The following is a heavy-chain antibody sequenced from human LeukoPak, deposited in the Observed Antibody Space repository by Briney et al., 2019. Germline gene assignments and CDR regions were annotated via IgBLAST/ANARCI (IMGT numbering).Heavy chain of an antibody. Sequence: GGSLRLSCAASGFTFRSSAMTWVRQAPGKGLEWVSSITGDCNYIFYADSVKGRFTISRDNAQNSLFLELNSLRGEDTAVYYCARERNFYYFDYWGQGALVTVSS. D-gene: IGHD3-3*01. J-gene: IGHJ4*02. CDR1: GFTFRSSA. CDR3: ARERNFYYFDY. V-gene: IGHV3-21*01. CDR2: ITGDCNYI.